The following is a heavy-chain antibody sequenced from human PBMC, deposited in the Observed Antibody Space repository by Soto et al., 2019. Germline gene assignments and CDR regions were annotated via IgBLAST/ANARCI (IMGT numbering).Heavy chain of an antibody. CDR1: GFTFSSYS. V-gene: IGHV3-48*02. D-gene: IGHD3-10*01. CDR2: ISSSSTI. Sequence: GGSLRLSCAASGFTFSSYSMNWVRQAPGKGLEWVSYISSSSTIYYADSVKGRFTISRDNAKNSLYLQMNSLRDEDTAVYYCASVLGYYYGPLDYWGQGTLVTVSS. J-gene: IGHJ4*02. CDR3: ASVLGYYYGPLDY.